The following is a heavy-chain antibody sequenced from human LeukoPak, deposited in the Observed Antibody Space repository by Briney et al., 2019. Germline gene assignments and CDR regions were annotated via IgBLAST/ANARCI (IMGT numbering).Heavy chain of an antibody. Sequence: GWSLRLSCAASGFTFSDYSMNWGRQAPGKGLEWVSYISSSGSTIYYADSVKGLFTISRDNAKNSLYLQMNSLRAEDTAVYYCARALRSSSWYPFQHWGQGTLVTVSS. CDR3: ARALRSSSWYPFQH. CDR2: ISSSGSTI. D-gene: IGHD6-13*01. J-gene: IGHJ1*01. CDR1: GFTFSDYS. V-gene: IGHV3-48*04.